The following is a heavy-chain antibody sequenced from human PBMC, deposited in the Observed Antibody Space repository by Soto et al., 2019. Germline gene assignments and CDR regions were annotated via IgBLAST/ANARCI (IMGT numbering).Heavy chain of an antibody. CDR3: AADPYYDSSGYYLFDY. V-gene: IGHV1-58*01. CDR2: IVVGSGNT. CDR1: GFTFTSSA. J-gene: IGHJ4*02. Sequence: ASVKVSCKASGFTFTSSAVQWVRQARGQRLEWIGWIVVGSGNTNYAQKFQERVTITRDMSTRTAYMELSSLRSEDTAVYYCAADPYYDSSGYYLFDYWGQGTLVTVSS. D-gene: IGHD3-22*01.